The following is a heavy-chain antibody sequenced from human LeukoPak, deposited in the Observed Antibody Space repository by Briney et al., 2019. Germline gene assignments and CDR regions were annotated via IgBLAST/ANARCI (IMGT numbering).Heavy chain of an antibody. Sequence: GGSLRLSCAASGFTFSNYWMHWVRQAPGKGLVWVSRINTDGSSTTYADSVKGRLTISRDNAKNTLYLQMNSLRAEDTAVYYCARILVGTALDPGWGQGTLVTVSS. J-gene: IGHJ4*02. V-gene: IGHV3-74*01. CDR2: INTDGSST. CDR1: GFTFSNYW. CDR3: ARILVGTALDPG. D-gene: IGHD1-26*01.